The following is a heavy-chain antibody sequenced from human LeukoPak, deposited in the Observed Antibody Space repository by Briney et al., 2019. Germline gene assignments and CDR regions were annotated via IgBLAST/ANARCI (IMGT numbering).Heavy chain of an antibody. D-gene: IGHD1-26*01. CDR2: ISSSSSTI. J-gene: IGHJ5*02. CDR3: ARSDYSGSYPGWFDP. V-gene: IGHV3-48*01. Sequence: PGGSLRLSCAASGFTFSSYSMNWVRQAPGKGLEWVSYISSSSSTIYYADSVKGRFTISRDNAKNSLYLQMNSLRAEDTAVYYCARSDYSGSYPGWFDPWGQGTLVTVSS. CDR1: GFTFSSYS.